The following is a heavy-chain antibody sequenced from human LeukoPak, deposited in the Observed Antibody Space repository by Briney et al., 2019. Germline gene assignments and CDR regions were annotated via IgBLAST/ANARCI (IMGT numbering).Heavy chain of an antibody. V-gene: IGHV1-8*01. D-gene: IGHD3-22*01. CDR2: MNPNSGNT. CDR3: ARVTMISYGFDI. J-gene: IGHJ3*02. Sequence: ASVKVSCKASGYTFTSYDINWVRQATGQGLEWMGWMNPNSGNTGYAQKFQGRVTMTRDTSTSTVYMELSSLRSEDTAVYYCARVTMISYGFDIWGQGTMVTVSS. CDR1: GYTFTSYD.